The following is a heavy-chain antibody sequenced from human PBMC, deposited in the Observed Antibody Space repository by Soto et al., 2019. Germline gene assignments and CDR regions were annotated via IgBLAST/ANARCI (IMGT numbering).Heavy chain of an antibody. CDR2: IIPIFGTA. V-gene: IGHV1-69*01. CDR3: ARVLSVGGSRTHYYYYGMDV. CDR1: GGTFSSYA. J-gene: IGHJ6*02. Sequence: QVQLVQSGAEVKKPGSSVKVSCKASGGTFSSYAISWVRQAPVQGLEWMGGIIPIFGTANYAQKFQGRVTITADESTSTAYMELSSLRSEDTAVYYCARVLSVGGSRTHYYYYGMDVWGQGTTVTVSS. D-gene: IGHD2-15*01.